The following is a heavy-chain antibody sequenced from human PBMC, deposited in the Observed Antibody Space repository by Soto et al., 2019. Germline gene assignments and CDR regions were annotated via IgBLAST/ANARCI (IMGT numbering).Heavy chain of an antibody. CDR3: VRGGYYDFWSGPRYYYYGMDV. CDR1: GFTLSSYA. J-gene: IGHJ6*02. CDR2: ISSNGGST. Sequence: GGSLRLSCSASGFTLSSYAMHWVRQAPGKGLEYVSAISSNGGSTYYADSVKGRFTISRDNSKNTLYLQMSSLRAEDTAVYYCVRGGYYDFWSGPRYYYYGMDVWGQGTTVTVSS. D-gene: IGHD3-3*01. V-gene: IGHV3-64D*06.